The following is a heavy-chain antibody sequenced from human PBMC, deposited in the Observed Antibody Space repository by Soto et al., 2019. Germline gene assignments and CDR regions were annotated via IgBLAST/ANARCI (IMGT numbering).Heavy chain of an antibody. V-gene: IGHV3-33*01. Sequence: QVQLVESGGGVVQPGRSLRLSCAASGFTLSSYGMHWVRQAPGKGLEWVAVIWYDGSNKYYADSVKGRFTISRDNSKNTLYLQMNSLRAEDTAVYYCAREIRIVATIWAFDYWGQGTLVTVSS. J-gene: IGHJ4*02. CDR3: AREIRIVATIWAFDY. CDR1: GFTLSSYG. CDR2: IWYDGSNK. D-gene: IGHD5-12*01.